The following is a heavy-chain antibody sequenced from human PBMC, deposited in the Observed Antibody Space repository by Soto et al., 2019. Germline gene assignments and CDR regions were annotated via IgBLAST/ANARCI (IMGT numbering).Heavy chain of an antibody. V-gene: IGHV4-59*08. CDR3: ARQDYYYYYGLDG. CDR1: GGSNSSYY. CDR2: IYYSGST. J-gene: IGHJ6*01. Sequence: PSETLSLTCTVSGGSNSSYYWSWIRQPPGKGLEWIGYIYYSGSTNYNPSLKSRVTISVDTSKNQFSLKLSSVTAADTAVYYCARQDYYYYYGLDGWGQGTTVTVS.